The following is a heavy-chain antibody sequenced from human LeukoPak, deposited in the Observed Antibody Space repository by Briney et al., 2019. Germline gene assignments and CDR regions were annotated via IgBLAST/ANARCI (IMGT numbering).Heavy chain of an antibody. Sequence: GGSLRLSCAASGFTFGSYGMHWVRQAPGKGLEWVAVISYDGSNKYYADSVKGRFTISRDNSKNTLYLQMNSLRAEDTAVYYCAKMDIVATIPDDAFDIWGQGTMVTVSS. V-gene: IGHV3-30*18. CDR3: AKMDIVATIPDDAFDI. CDR2: ISYDGSNK. D-gene: IGHD5-12*01. J-gene: IGHJ3*02. CDR1: GFTFGSYG.